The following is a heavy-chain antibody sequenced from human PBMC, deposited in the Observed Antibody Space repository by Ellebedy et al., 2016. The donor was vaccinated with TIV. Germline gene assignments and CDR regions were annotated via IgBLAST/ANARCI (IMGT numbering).Heavy chain of an antibody. J-gene: IGHJ4*02. CDR1: GFTFSSYS. Sequence: GGSLRLSCAASGFTFSSYSMNWVRQAPGKGLEWVSYISSNSRTIYYADSVKGRFTISRDNAKNSLFLQMNSLRAEDTAVYYCARTPPNWGIDHWGLGTLVTVSS. D-gene: IGHD7-27*01. CDR2: ISSNSRTI. V-gene: IGHV3-48*01. CDR3: ARTPPNWGIDH.